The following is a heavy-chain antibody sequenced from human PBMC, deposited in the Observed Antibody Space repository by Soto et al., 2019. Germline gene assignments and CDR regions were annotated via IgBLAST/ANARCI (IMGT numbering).Heavy chain of an antibody. Sequence: SETLSLTCTVSGGSISSSSYYWGWIRQPPGKGLEWIGSIYYSGSTYYNPSLKSRVTISVDTSKNQFSLKLSSVTAADTAVYYCVRRSLAAAGDYWGQGTLVTVSS. V-gene: IGHV4-39*01. CDR1: GGSISSSSYY. J-gene: IGHJ4*02. D-gene: IGHD6-13*01. CDR2: IYYSGST. CDR3: VRRSLAAAGDY.